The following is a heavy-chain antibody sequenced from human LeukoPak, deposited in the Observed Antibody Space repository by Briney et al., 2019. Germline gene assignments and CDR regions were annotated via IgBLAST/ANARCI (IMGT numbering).Heavy chain of an antibody. CDR2: IFYNGDT. V-gene: IGHV4-39*01. CDR3: ARSGYYYDSLDY. Sequence: SETLSLTCSVSDDAISTTAYYWGWVRQSPGKGMEWIGGIFYNGDTYYDPSLKSRISISIDTSKNQFSLNLNSMTAADTAVYYCARSGYYYDSLDYWGQGALVTVSS. CDR1: DDAISTTAYY. J-gene: IGHJ4*02. D-gene: IGHD3-22*01.